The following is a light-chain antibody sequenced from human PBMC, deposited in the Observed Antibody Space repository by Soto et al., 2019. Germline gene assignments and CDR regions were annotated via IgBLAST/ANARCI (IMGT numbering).Light chain of an antibody. Sequence: DIVMTQSPDSLAVSLGERATINCKSSQSVLYSSNNKNYLAWYQQKPGQPPKLLIYWASTRESGVPDRFSGSGSGTDFTLTISSLQPEDFATFYCQQSHRLPWTFGQGTRVDI. J-gene: IGKJ1*01. CDR2: WAS. CDR1: QSVLYSSNNKNY. CDR3: QQSHRLPWT. V-gene: IGKV4-1*01.